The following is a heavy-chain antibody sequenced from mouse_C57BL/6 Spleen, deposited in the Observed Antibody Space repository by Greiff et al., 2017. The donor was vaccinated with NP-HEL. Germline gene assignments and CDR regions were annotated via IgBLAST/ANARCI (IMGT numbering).Heavy chain of an antibody. CDR1: GYTFTDYY. CDR2: IYPGSGNT. V-gene: IGHV1-76*01. Sequence: LVESGAELVRPGASVKLSCKASGYTFTDYYINWVKQRPGQGLEWIARIYPGSGNTYYNEKFKGKATLTAEKSSSTAYMQLSSLTSEDSAVYFCARSAYYGSRYYFDYWGQGTTLTVSS. J-gene: IGHJ2*01. CDR3: ARSAYYGSRYYFDY. D-gene: IGHD1-1*01.